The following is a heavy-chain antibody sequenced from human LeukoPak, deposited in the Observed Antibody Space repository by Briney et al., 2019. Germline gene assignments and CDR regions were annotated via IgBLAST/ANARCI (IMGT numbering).Heavy chain of an antibody. V-gene: IGHV3-23*01. CDR3: AKDRGRYCSGGSCSNFDC. CDR1: GFTFSSYA. D-gene: IGHD2-15*01. J-gene: IGHJ4*02. CDR2: ISGSGGST. Sequence: GGSQRLSCAASGFTFSSYAMSWVRQAPGKGLEWVSDISGSGGSTYYADSVKGRFTISRDNSKNTLYLQMNSLRAEDTAVYYCAKDRGRYCSGGSCSNFDCWGQGSLVTVSS.